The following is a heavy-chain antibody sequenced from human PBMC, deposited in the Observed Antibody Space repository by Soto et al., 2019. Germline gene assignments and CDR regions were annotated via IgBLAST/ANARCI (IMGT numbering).Heavy chain of an antibody. J-gene: IGHJ6*02. V-gene: IGHV1-69*01. CDR2: IIPIFGTA. Sequence: QVQLVQSGAEVKKPGSSVKVSCKASGGIFTSYAFSWVRQAPGQGLEWMGGIIPIFGTARYAQKFQGRVTITADESTSTASMEMSSLRSDDTAVYYCSRGPYSTSYYYYYYGMDVWGQGTTVTVSS. CDR3: SRGPYSTSYYYYYYGMDV. CDR1: GGIFTSYA. D-gene: IGHD2-21*01.